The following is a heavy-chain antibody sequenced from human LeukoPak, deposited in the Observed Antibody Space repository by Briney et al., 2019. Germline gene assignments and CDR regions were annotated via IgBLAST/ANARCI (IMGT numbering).Heavy chain of an antibody. CDR1: AFTFSCYA. CDR3: ATARGGY. J-gene: IGHJ4*02. CDR2: TSTSGGST. V-gene: IGHV3-23*01. Sequence: GGSLRLSCAASAFTFSCYAMSWVRQAPGKGLEWVSGTSTSGGSTYYADSVKGRFTISRDNSKNTLSLQMTSLRAEDTAVYYCATARGGYWGQGTLVTVSS. D-gene: IGHD2-15*01.